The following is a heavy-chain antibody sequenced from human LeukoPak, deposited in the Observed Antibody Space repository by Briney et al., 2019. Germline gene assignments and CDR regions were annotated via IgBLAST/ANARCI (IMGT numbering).Heavy chain of an antibody. V-gene: IGHV1-46*01. CDR2: VNPSSGTA. Sequence: GASVRVSCKASGYTFSGYSMHWGRQAPGQGPEWMGMVNPSSGTATYAQKFQGSVTMTTDTSTTTLYMELSSLRSEDTAVYYCARDLAHGSFDYWGQRTPVTVSS. CDR1: GYTFSGYS. CDR3: ARDLAHGSFDY. J-gene: IGHJ4*02. D-gene: IGHD3-10*01.